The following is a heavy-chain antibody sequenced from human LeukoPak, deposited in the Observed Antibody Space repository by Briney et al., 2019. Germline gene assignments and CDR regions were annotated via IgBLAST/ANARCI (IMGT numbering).Heavy chain of an antibody. Sequence: SETLSLTCTVSGGSISSSSYYWGWIRQPPGKGLEWIGSIYYSGSTYYNPSLKSRVTISVDTSKNQFSLKLSSVTAPDTAVYYCARSIPARGYYYYGMDVWGQGTTVTVCS. CDR3: ARSIPARGYYYYGMDV. D-gene: IGHD6-6*01. V-gene: IGHV4-39*01. CDR2: IYYSGST. CDR1: GGSISSSSYY. J-gene: IGHJ6*02.